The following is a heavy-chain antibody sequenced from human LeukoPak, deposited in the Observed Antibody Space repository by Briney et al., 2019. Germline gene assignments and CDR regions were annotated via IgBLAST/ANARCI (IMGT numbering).Heavy chain of an antibody. Sequence: SETLSLTCTVSGGSISSGSYYWSWIRQPAGKGLEWIGRIYTSGSTNYNPSLKSRVTISVDTSKNQFSLKLSSVTAADTAVYYCARQIFPDYYDSSGYYPPHDAFDIWGQGTMVTVSS. J-gene: IGHJ3*02. CDR3: ARQIFPDYYDSSGYYPPHDAFDI. D-gene: IGHD3-22*01. CDR1: GGSISSGSYY. V-gene: IGHV4-61*02. CDR2: IYTSGST.